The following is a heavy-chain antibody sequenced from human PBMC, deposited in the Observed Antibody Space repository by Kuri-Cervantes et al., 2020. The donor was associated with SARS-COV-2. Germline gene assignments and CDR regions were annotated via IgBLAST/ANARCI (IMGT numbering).Heavy chain of an antibody. V-gene: IGHV3-30-3*01. Sequence: GESLKISCAASGFTFSSYAMHWVRQAPGKGLEWVAVISYDGSNKYYADSVKGRFTISRDNSKNTLYLQMNSLRAEDTAVYYCARDPGALAGIVVAPFDIWGQGTTVTVSS. CDR3: ARDPGALAGIVVAPFDI. CDR1: GFTFSSYA. J-gene: IGHJ3*02. D-gene: IGHD3-22*01. CDR2: ISYDGSNK.